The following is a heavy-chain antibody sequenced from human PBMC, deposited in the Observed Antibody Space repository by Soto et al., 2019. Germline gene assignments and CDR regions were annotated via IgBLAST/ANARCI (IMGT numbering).Heavy chain of an antibody. V-gene: IGHV3-7*03. CDR3: AGDGVRNGAYNGWLEP. J-gene: IGHJ5*02. CDR2: IKQDGREK. Sequence: EVQVVESGGDLVQPGGSLRLSCAASGFTFNSYWMTWVRQAPGKGLEWVANIKQDGREKYYVASVKGRFTISRDNGKNLLYLQMDSLTPDDTAVYYCAGDGVRNGAYNGWLEPWGQGTLVTVSS. CDR1: GFTFNSYW. D-gene: IGHD3-16*01.